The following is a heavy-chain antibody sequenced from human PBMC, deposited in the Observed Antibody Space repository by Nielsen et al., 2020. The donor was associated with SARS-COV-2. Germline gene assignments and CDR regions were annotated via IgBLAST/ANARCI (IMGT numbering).Heavy chain of an antibody. CDR3: ARGGDILTGYSDY. CDR2: ISSSSSTI. CDR1: GFTFDDYS. J-gene: IGHJ4*02. V-gene: IGHV3-48*04. Sequence: GESLKISCAASGFTFDDYSMNWVRQAPGKGLEWVSYISSSSSTIYYADSVKGRFTISRDNAKNSLYLQMNSLRAEDTALYHCARGGDILTGYSDYWGQGTLVTVSS. D-gene: IGHD3-9*01.